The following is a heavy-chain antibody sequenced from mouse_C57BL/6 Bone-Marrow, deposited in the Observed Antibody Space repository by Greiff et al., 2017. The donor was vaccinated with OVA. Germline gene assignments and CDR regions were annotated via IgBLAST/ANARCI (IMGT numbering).Heavy chain of an antibody. J-gene: IGHJ4*01. D-gene: IGHD4-1*01. V-gene: IGHV1-85*01. CDR2: IYPRDGST. Sequence: QVHVKQSGPELVKPGASVKLSCKASGYTFTSYDINWVKQRPGQGLEWIGWIYPRDGSTKYNEKFKGKATLTVDTSSSTAYMELHSLTSEDSAVYFCASYWDDAMDYWGQGTSVTVSS. CDR3: ASYWDDAMDY. CDR1: GYTFTSYD.